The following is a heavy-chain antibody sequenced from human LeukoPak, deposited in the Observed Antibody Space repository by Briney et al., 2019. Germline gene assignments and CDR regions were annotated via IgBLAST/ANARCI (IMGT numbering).Heavy chain of an antibody. V-gene: IGHV4-59*01. Sequence: SETLSLTCTVSGGSISSYYWSWIRQPPGKGLEWIGYIYYSGSTNYNPSLKSRVTISVDTSKNQFSLKLSSVTAADPAVYYCARVVASGDYFDYWGQGTLVTVSS. J-gene: IGHJ4*02. D-gene: IGHD3-10*01. CDR2: IYYSGST. CDR3: ARVVASGDYFDY. CDR1: GGSISSYY.